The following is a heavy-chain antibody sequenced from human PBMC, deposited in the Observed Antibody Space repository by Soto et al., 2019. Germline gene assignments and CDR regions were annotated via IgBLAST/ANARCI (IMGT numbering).Heavy chain of an antibody. J-gene: IGHJ5*02. Sequence: TLSLTCAVSGGSISSGFYSWSWIRQPPGQGLEWIGYIYNSGNTYYNPSLMSRVTISVDRSQNHFSLKLTSVTAADTAVYYCARGSYGVWNWFDPWGQGTQVTVSS. CDR1: GGSISSGFYS. V-gene: IGHV4-30-2*01. D-gene: IGHD3-16*01. CDR2: IYNSGNT. CDR3: ARGSYGVWNWFDP.